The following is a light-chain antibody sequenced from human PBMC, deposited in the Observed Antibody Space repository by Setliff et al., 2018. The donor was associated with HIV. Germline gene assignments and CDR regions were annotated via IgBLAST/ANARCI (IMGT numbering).Light chain of an antibody. CDR3: SSYTSSNTYV. J-gene: IGLJ1*01. V-gene: IGLV2-14*03. CDR1: SSDVGVYNF. CDR2: DVS. Sequence: QSVLTQHASVSGSPGQSITISCTGTSSDVGVYNFVSWYQQHPGKAPKIIIYDVSNRPSGVSYRFSASKSGNSASLTISWLQAEDEADHYCSSYTSSNTYVFGTGTKVTVL.